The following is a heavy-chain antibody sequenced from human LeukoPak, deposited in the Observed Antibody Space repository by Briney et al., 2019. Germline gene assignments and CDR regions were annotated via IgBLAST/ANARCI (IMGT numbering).Heavy chain of an antibody. J-gene: IGHJ6*03. CDR2: INTNTGNP. V-gene: IGHV7-4-1*02. CDR1: GYTFTSYA. CDR3: AREAVGASRFYYYYYYMDV. Sequence: GASVKVSCKASGYTFTSYAMNWVRQAPGQGLEWMGWINTNTGNPTYAQGFTGRFVFSLDTSVSTAYLQISSLKAEDTAVYYCAREAVGASRFYYYYYYMDVWGKGTTVTVSS. D-gene: IGHD1-26*01.